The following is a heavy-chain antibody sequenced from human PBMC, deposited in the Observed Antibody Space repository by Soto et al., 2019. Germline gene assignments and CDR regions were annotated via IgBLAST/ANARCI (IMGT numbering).Heavy chain of an antibody. V-gene: IGHV5-51*01. D-gene: IGHD3-3*01. CDR2: IYPGDSDT. J-gene: IGHJ5*02. CDR3: ASTSLFLEWFQFS. Sequence: PGESLKISCKGSGYSFTSYLIGWVRQMPGKGLEWMGIIYPGDSDTRYSPSFQGQVTISADKSISTAYLQWSSLKASDTAMYYYASTSLFLEWFQFSWGQGTLVTVSS. CDR1: GYSFTSYL.